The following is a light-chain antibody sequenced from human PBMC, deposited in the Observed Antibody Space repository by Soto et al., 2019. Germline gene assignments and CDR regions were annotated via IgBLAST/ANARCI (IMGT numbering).Light chain of an antibody. Sequence: EIVLTQSPGTLSLSPGERATLSCRASQIVSSSYLAWYQHKPGQAPRLLIYGASSRATGIPDRFSGSGSGTDFTLTISRLEPEDFVVYYCQQYTSSPNTFGQGTKLEI. V-gene: IGKV3-20*01. J-gene: IGKJ2*01. CDR2: GAS. CDR1: QIVSSSY. CDR3: QQYTSSPNT.